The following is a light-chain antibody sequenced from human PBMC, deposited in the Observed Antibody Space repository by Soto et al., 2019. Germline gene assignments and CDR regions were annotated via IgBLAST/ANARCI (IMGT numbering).Light chain of an antibody. CDR3: SSYTDYITRV. CDR1: SSDIGGYNF. CDR2: DVN. V-gene: IGLV2-14*01. J-gene: IGLJ3*02. Sequence: QSALTQPASVSGSPGQSITISCMGTSSDIGGYNFVSWYQQHPGKPPKLLIFDVNSRPSGISHRFSGSKSGNRASLTISGLQAEDEADYYCSSYTDYITRVFGGGTKLTVL.